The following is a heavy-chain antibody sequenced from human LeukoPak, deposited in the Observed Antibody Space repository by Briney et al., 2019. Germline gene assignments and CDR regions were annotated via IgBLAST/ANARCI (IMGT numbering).Heavy chain of an antibody. CDR3: ARGGISSTSCPDY. J-gene: IGHJ4*02. CDR1: GGTFSSYA. CDR2: IIPILGIA. Sequence: ASVKVSCKASGGTFSSYAISWVRQAPGQGLEWMGRIIPILGIANYAQKFQGRVTITADKSTSTAYMELSSLRSEDTAVYYCARGGISSTSCPDYWGQGTLVTVSS. V-gene: IGHV1-69*04. D-gene: IGHD2-2*01.